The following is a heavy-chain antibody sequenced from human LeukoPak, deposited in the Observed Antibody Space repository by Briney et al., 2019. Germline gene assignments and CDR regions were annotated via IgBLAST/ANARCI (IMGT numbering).Heavy chain of an antibody. CDR2: IYSGGST. J-gene: IGHJ4*02. CDR3: AREGYSSGWYRL. Sequence: GGSLGLSCAASGFTFTTYTMNWVRQAPGKGLEWVSVIYSGGSTYYADSVKGRFTISRDNSKNTLYLQMNSLRAEDTAVYYCAREGYSSGWYRLWGQGTLVTVSS. CDR1: GFTFTTYT. D-gene: IGHD6-19*01. V-gene: IGHV3-53*01.